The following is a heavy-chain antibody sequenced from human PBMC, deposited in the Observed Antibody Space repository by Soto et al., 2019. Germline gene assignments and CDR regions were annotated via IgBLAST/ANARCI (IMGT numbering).Heavy chain of an antibody. CDR1: GFTFSSYG. Sequence: GGSLRLSCAASGFTFSSYGMHWVRQAPGKGLEWVAVISYDGSNKYYADSVKGRFTISRDNSKNTLYLQMNSLRAEDTAVYYCAKIKMYYDILTGYYKWMGDYYYYYMDVWGKGTTVTVSS. D-gene: IGHD3-9*01. CDR2: ISYDGSNK. J-gene: IGHJ6*03. CDR3: AKIKMYYDILTGYYKWMGDYYYYYMDV. V-gene: IGHV3-30*18.